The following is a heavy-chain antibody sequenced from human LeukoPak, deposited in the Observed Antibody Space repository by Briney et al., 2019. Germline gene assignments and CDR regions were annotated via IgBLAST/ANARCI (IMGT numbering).Heavy chain of an antibody. CDR2: ISAYNGNT. CDR3: ARGLRYCSGGSCYSDLHYFDY. J-gene: IGHJ4*02. CDR1: GYTFTSYG. V-gene: IGHV1-18*01. Sequence: ASVKVSCKASGYTFTSYGISWVRQAPGQGLEWMGWISAYNGNTNYAQKLQGRVTMTTDTSTSTAYMELRGLRSDDTAVYYCARGLRYCSGGSCYSDLHYFDYWGQGTLVTVSS. D-gene: IGHD2-15*01.